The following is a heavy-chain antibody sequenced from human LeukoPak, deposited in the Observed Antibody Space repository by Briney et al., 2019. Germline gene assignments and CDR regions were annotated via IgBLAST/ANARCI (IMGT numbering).Heavy chain of an antibody. CDR2: ISSNGGST. J-gene: IGHJ4*02. CDR1: GFTFSSYA. D-gene: IGHD4-17*01. Sequence: PGGSLRLSCAASGFTFSSYAMHWVRQAPGKGLEYVSAISSNGGSTYYANSVKGRFTISRDNSKNTLYLQMGSLRAEDMAVYYCARAPRIYGDYVYFDYWGQGTLVTVSS. CDR3: ARAPRIYGDYVYFDY. V-gene: IGHV3-64*01.